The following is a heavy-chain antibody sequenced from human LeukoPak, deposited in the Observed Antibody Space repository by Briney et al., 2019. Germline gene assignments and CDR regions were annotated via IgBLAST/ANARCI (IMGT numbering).Heavy chain of an antibody. Sequence: SVKVSCKASGGTFSSYAISWVRQAPGQGLEWMGRIIPILGIANYAQKFQGRVTITADKSTSTAYMELSGLRSEDTAVYYCAREIFPDSYSSGWYELDYWGQGTLVTVSS. J-gene: IGHJ4*02. D-gene: IGHD6-19*01. CDR3: AREIFPDSYSSGWYELDY. CDR1: GGTFSSYA. V-gene: IGHV1-69*04. CDR2: IIPILGIA.